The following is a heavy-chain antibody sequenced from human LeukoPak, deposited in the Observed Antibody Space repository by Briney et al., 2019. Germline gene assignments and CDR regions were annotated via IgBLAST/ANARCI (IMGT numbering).Heavy chain of an antibody. D-gene: IGHD6-19*01. CDR2: INPSGGST. CDR3: ARDGYSSGWYGPNNWFDP. Sequence: GASVKVSCKASGYTFTSYYMHWVRQAPGQGLEWMGIINPSGGSTSYAQKFQGRVTMTRDTSTSTAYMELSRLRSDDTAVYYCARDGYSSGWYGPNNWFDPWGQGTLVTVSS. CDR1: GYTFTSYY. V-gene: IGHV1-46*01. J-gene: IGHJ5*02.